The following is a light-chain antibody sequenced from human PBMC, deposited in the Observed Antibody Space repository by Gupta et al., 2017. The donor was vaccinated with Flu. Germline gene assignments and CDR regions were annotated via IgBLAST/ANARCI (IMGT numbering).Light chain of an antibody. V-gene: IGLV2-8*01. CDR2: DVS. Sequence: SALTQPPSASGSPGQSVTISCTGTSSDVGGYNYVSWYQQHPGKAPKLMIFDVSSRPSGVPDRFSGSKSGNTASLTVSGLQADDEADYYCSSYAGSDTVIFGGGTKLTVL. CDR3: SSYAGSDTVI. CDR1: SSDVGGYNY. J-gene: IGLJ2*01.